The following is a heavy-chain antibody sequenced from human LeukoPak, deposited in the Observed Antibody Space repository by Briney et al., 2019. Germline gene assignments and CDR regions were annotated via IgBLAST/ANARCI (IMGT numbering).Heavy chain of an antibody. CDR2: IYPGDSDT. J-gene: IGHJ4*02. V-gene: IGHV5-51*01. D-gene: IGHD5-24*01. Sequence: GESLQISCKGSGYSFTSYWIGWVRQMPGKGLEWMGIIYPGDSDTRYSPSFQGQVTISADKSISTAYLQWSSLKASDTAMYYCASSSDGYNWFFDYWGQGTLVTVSS. CDR1: GYSFTSYW. CDR3: ASSSDGYNWFFDY.